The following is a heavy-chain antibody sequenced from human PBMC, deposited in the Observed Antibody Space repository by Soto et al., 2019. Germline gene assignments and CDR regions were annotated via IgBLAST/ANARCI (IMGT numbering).Heavy chain of an antibody. D-gene: IGHD1-20*01. V-gene: IGHV1-46*03. J-gene: IGHJ3*02. CDR1: GYTFTSYY. CDR3: ARGGIPGTKRWAFDI. Sequence: ASVKVSCKASGYTFTSYYMHWVRQAPGQGLEWMGIINPSGGSTSYAQKFQGRVTMTRDTSTSTVYMELSSLRSEDTAVYYCARGGIPGTKRWAFDIWGQETMVTVSS. CDR2: INPSGGST.